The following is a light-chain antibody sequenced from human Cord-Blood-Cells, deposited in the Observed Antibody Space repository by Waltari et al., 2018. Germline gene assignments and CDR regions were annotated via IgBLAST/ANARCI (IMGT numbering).Light chain of an antibody. CDR2: DAS. J-gene: IGKJ5*01. CDR3: QQYDNLLLT. CDR1: QDISNY. Sequence: DIQMTQSPSSLSASVGDRVTITGQASQDISNYLNWYQQKPGKAPKLLIYDASNLETGVPSRFSGSGSGTDFTFTISSLQPEDIATYYCQQYDNLLLTFGQGTRLEIK. V-gene: IGKV1-33*01.